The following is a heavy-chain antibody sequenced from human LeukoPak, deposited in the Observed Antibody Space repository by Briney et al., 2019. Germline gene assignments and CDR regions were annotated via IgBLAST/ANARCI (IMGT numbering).Heavy chain of an antibody. Sequence: TGGSLRLSCAASGFTFNTFNVNWVRQAPGKGLEWVSSITSGGDYIYYADSVKGRFTTSRDNAKNSLSLQLNSLRVEDTAVYYCARGHYDVLAASYKWTPDYWGQGTLVTVSS. CDR1: GFTFNTFN. CDR2: ITSGGDYI. V-gene: IGHV3-21*01. J-gene: IGHJ4*02. D-gene: IGHD3-9*01. CDR3: ARGHYDVLAASYKWTPDY.